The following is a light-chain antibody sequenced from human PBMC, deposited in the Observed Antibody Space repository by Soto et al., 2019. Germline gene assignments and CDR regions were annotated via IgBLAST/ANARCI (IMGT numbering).Light chain of an antibody. Sequence: IVLTQSPGTLSLSPGERTTLSCRASQSISRYLAWYQQKPGQGPRLLIYGASSRATGTPDRFSGSGSGTDFTLTISSLEPEDFAVYYCQQHSHWPPWTFGQGTRVEIQ. CDR1: QSISRY. V-gene: IGKV3-11*01. J-gene: IGKJ1*01. CDR3: QQHSHWPPWT. CDR2: GAS.